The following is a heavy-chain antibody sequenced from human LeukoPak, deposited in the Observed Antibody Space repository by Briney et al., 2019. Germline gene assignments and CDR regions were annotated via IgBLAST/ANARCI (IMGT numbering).Heavy chain of an antibody. V-gene: IGHV3-21*01. CDR1: GFTFRTYS. CDR2: ISSGSNYI. Sequence: GGSLRLSCAASGFTFRTYSMNWVRQAPGKGLEWVSSISSGSNYIYYADSVKGRFTISRDNAKNSLYLQMNSLRAEDTAVYYCARDVEDCTSINCYGGNDYWGQGTRVTVSS. D-gene: IGHD2-2*01. CDR3: ARDVEDCTSINCYGGNDY. J-gene: IGHJ4*02.